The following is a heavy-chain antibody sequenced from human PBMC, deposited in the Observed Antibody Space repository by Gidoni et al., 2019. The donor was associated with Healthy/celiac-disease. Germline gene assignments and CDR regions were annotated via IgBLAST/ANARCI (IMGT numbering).Heavy chain of an antibody. CDR1: GGSISSYY. D-gene: IGHD5-18*01. CDR3: AKGDTFMVPDY. J-gene: IGHJ4*02. Sequence: QVQLQESGPRLVKPSETLSLTCTVSGGSISSYYWNWIRQPPGKGLEWFGYIYYSGSTNYNPSLKSRVTMSVDTSKNQFSLNVSSVTAADTAVYYCAKGDTFMVPDYWGQGTLVTVSS. CDR2: IYYSGST. V-gene: IGHV4-59*01.